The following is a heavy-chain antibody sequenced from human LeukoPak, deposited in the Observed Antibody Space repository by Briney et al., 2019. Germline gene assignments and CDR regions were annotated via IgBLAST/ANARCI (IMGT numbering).Heavy chain of an antibody. D-gene: IGHD1-7*01. CDR3: ARDLPLITGTTVWFDP. Sequence: PSETLSLTCTVSGGSISSYYWSWIRQPAGKGLEWIGRIYTSGSTNYNPSLKSRVTMSVDTSKNQFSLKLSSVTAADTAVYYCARDLPLITGTTVWFDPWGQGTLVTVSS. CDR1: GGSISSYY. V-gene: IGHV4-4*07. CDR2: IYTSGST. J-gene: IGHJ5*02.